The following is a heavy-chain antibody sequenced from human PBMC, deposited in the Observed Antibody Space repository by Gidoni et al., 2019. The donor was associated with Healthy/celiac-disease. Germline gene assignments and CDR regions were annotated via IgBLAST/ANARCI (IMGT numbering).Heavy chain of an antibody. CDR1: GFTFSDYY. CDR3: ASLYYDFWSGYYTGFDY. Sequence: QVQLVESGGGLVKPGGSLRLSCAASGFTFSDYYMSWIRQAPGKGLEWVSYMSSSGSTIYYADSVKGRFTISRDNAKNSLYLQMNSLRAEDTAVYYCASLYYDFWSGYYTGFDYWGQGTLVTVSS. J-gene: IGHJ4*02. CDR2: MSSSGSTI. V-gene: IGHV3-11*01. D-gene: IGHD3-3*01.